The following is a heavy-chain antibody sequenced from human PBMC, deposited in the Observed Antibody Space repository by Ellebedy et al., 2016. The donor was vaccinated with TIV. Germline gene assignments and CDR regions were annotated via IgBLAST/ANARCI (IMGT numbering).Heavy chain of an antibody. CDR1: GGSFSGYY. J-gene: IGHJ3*02. V-gene: IGHV4-34*01. D-gene: IGHD2-21*02. CDR3: ARRVVTHAFDI. Sequence: GSLRLSXAVYGGSFSGYYWSWIRQPPGKGLEWIGEINHSGSTNYNPSLKSRVTISVDTSKNQFSLKLSSVTAADTAVYYCARRVVTHAFDIWGQGTMVTVSS. CDR2: INHSGST.